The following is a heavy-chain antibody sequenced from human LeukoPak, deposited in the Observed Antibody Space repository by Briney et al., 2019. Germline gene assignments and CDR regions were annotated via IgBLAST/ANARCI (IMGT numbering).Heavy chain of an antibody. D-gene: IGHD3-22*01. Sequence: SGPTLLKPPPTLTLTFTFSGFSLSTSGVGVGWIRQPPGKALEWLSLIYWNDDKRYSPSLKSRLTITKDTSKNQVVLTMTNMDPVDTATYYCAHRGFGSSGSVFDYWGQGTLVTVSS. J-gene: IGHJ4*02. CDR2: IYWNDDK. V-gene: IGHV2-5*01. CDR3: AHRGFGSSGSVFDY. CDR1: GFSLSTSGVG.